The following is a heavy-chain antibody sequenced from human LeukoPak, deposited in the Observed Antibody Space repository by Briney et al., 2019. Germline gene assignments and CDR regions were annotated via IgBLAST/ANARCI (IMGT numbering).Heavy chain of an antibody. CDR1: GYTFTSYG. CDR3: ARDQVGEGSYGY. V-gene: IGHV1-18*01. Sequence: ASVKVSCKASGYTFTSYGISWVRQAPGQGLEWMGWISAYNGNTNYAQKLQGRVTMTTETSTSTAYMELRSLRSDDTAVYYCARDQVGEGSYGYWGQGTLVTVSS. J-gene: IGHJ4*02. CDR2: ISAYNGNT. D-gene: IGHD1-26*01.